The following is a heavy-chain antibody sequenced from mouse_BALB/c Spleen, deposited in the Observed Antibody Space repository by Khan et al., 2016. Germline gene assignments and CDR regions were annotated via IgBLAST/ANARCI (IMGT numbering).Heavy chain of an antibody. CDR3: ADITTATTY. D-gene: IGHD1-2*01. V-gene: IGHV3-2*02. Sequence: EVQLQESGPGLVKPSQSLSLTCTVTSYSITSDYAWNWIRQFPGNKLEWMGYISYSGSTSYNPSLKSRISITRDTSKNQFFLQLNSVTTEDTATYYCADITTATTYWGQGTLVTVSA. J-gene: IGHJ3*01. CDR2: ISYSGST. CDR1: SYSITSDYA.